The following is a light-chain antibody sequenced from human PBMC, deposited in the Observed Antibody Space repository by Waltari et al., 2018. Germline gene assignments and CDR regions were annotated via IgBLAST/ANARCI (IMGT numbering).Light chain of an antibody. CDR2: VNSDGSP. CDR1: SGHSSNV. J-gene: IGLJ3*02. V-gene: IGLV4-69*01. Sequence: QLVLTQSPSASASLGASVKLTCTLSSGHSSNVIAWLPQQPEKGPRYLMKVNSDGSPSKGDEIPDRFSGSSSGTGRYLTISSLQSEDEADDYCQTGGHGTWVFGGGTKLTVL. CDR3: QTGGHGTWV.